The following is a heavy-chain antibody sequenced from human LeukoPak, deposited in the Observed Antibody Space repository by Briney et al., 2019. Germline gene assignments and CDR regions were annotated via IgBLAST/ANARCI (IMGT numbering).Heavy chain of an antibody. J-gene: IGHJ4*02. CDR2: INHSGST. CDR3: ARGGGTTSFVQVQTYYFDY. CDR1: GGSFSGYY. V-gene: IGHV4-34*01. Sequence: SETLSLTCAVYGGSFSGYYWSWIRQPPGKGLEWIGEINHSGSTNYNPSLKSRVTISVDTSKNQFSLKLSSVTAADTAVYYCARGGGTTSFVQVQTYYFDYWGQGTLVTVSS. D-gene: IGHD1-1*01.